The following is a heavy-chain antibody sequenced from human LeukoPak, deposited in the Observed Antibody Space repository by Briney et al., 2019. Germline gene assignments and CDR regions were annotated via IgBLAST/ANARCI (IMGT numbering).Heavy chain of an antibody. Sequence: PSETLSLTCAVSGGSISSGGYSWSWIRQPPGKGLEWIGYIYYSGSTYYSPSLKSRVTISVDTSKNQFSLKLSSVTAADTAVYYCARDLRSRLDYWGQGTLVTVSS. CDR2: IYYSGST. CDR3: ARDLRSRLDY. CDR1: GGSISSGGYS. J-gene: IGHJ4*02. D-gene: IGHD6-25*01. V-gene: IGHV4-30-4*07.